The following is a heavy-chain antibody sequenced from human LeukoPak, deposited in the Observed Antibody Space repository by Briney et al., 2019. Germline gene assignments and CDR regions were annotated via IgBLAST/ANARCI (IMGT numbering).Heavy chain of an antibody. J-gene: IGHJ4*02. D-gene: IGHD6-19*01. CDR3: ARHRGGCVQSDFDY. V-gene: IGHV4-39*01. CDR1: GGSISSSSYY. Sequence: SETLSLTCTVSGGSISSSSYYWGWIRQPPGKGLEWIGSIYYSGSTYYNPSLKSRVTISVDTSKNQFSLKLSSVTAADTAVYYCARHRGGCVQSDFDYWGQGTLATVSS. CDR2: IYYSGST.